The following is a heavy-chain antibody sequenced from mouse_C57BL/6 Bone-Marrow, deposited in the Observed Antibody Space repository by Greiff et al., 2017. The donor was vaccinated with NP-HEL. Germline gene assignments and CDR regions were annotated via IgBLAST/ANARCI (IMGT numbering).Heavy chain of an antibody. D-gene: IGHD2-2*01. CDR2: IYPGGGYT. J-gene: IGHJ2*01. CDR3: ARWLPLYCDY. V-gene: IGHV1-63*01. CDR1: GYTFTNYW. Sequence: VHLVESGAELVRPGTSVKMSCKASGYTFTNYWIGWAKQRPGHGLEWIGDIYPGGGYTNYNEKFKGKATLTADKSSSTAYMQFSSLTSEDSAIYYCARWLPLYCDYWGQGTTLTVSS.